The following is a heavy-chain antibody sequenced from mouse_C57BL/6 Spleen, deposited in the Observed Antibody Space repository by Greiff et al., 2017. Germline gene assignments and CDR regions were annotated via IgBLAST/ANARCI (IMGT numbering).Heavy chain of an antibody. Sequence: VQLQQPGAELVKPGASVKMSCKASGYTFTSYWITWVKQRPGQGLEWIGDIYPGSGSTNYNEKFKGKATLTVDTSSSTAYMQLSSLTSEDSAVYYCARYYDSSYWYFDVWGTGTTVTVSS. J-gene: IGHJ1*03. CDR2: IYPGSGST. D-gene: IGHD1-1*01. CDR1: GYTFTSYW. CDR3: ARYYDSSYWYFDV. V-gene: IGHV1-55*01.